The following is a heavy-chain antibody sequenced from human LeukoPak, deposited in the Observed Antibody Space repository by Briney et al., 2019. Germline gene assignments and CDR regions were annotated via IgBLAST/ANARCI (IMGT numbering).Heavy chain of an antibody. CDR3: ARERVGRGDILDY. J-gene: IGHJ4*02. Sequence: PSETLSLTCTVSGGSISSYYWSWIRQPPGKGLEWIGYIYYSGSTNYNPSLKSRVTILVDTSKKQFSLKLSSVAAADTAVYYCARERVGRGDILDYWGQGTLVTVSS. D-gene: IGHD3-10*01. CDR1: GGSISSYY. CDR2: IYYSGST. V-gene: IGHV4-59*01.